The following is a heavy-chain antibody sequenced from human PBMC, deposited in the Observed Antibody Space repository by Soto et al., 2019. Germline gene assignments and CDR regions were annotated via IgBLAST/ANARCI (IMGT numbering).Heavy chain of an antibody. CDR2: IIPIFGTA. D-gene: IGHD5-18*01. Sequence: SVKVSGKASGGTFSSYAISWVRQAPGQGLEWMGGIIPIFGTANYAQKFQGRVTITADESTSTAYMELSSLRSENTAVYYCARATVDTATSYYYYGMDVWGQGPTVPVSS. CDR3: ARATVDTATSYYYYGMDV. CDR1: GGTFSSYA. J-gene: IGHJ6*02. V-gene: IGHV1-69*13.